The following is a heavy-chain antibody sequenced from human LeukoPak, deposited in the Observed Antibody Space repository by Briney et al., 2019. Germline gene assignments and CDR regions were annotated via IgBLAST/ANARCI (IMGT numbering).Heavy chain of an antibody. V-gene: IGHV3-7*01. CDR1: GFTFSNYW. D-gene: IGHD3-3*01. Sequence: GGSLRLSCAASGFTFSNYWMSWVRQAPGKGLEWVANIKQDGSEKYYVDSVKGRFTISRDNAKNLLYLQMNSLRAEDTAVYYCAGFGDFWSGYYGDYWGQGTLVTVSS. CDR2: IKQDGSEK. CDR3: AGFGDFWSGYYGDY. J-gene: IGHJ4*02.